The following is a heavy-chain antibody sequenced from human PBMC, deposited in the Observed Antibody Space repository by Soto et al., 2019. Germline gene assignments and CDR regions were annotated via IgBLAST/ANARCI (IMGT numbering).Heavy chain of an antibody. V-gene: IGHV3-23*01. D-gene: IGHD3-10*01. CDR1: GFTFNNYA. J-gene: IGHJ4*02. CDR2: ISGGGDTT. CDR3: GKGRGGSGCRPPRVDF. Sequence: EVQLLESGGGLVQPGGSLRLSCAASGFTFNNYAMTWVRQAPGKGLEWVSAISGGGDTTSYADPVKGRFNVSRHGSKYTPYLQMSSLRDEDAALYYCGKGRGGSGCRPPRVDFWVQGPLVTVSS.